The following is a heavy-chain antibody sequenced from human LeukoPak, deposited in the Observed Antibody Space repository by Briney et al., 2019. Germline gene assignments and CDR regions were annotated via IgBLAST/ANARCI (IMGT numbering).Heavy chain of an antibody. Sequence: SETLSLTCTVSGGSISSYYWSWIRQPPGKGLEWIGYIYYSGITNYNPSLKSRVTISVDTSKNQFSLKLSSVTAADTAVYYCARGTGRSPVDAFDIWGQGTMVTVSS. V-gene: IGHV4-59*01. CDR1: GGSISSYY. CDR2: IYYSGIT. J-gene: IGHJ3*02. D-gene: IGHD7-27*01. CDR3: ARGTGRSPVDAFDI.